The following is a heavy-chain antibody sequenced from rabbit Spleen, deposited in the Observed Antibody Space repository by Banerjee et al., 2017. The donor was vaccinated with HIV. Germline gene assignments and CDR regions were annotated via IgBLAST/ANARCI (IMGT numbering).Heavy chain of an antibody. Sequence: QEQLVESGGGLVKPEGSLKLSCTASGFSFSNKAVMCWVRQAPGKGLEWIACINAVTGKAVYASWAKGRYTFSKTSSTTVTLEMTSLTAADTATYFCARDLTGAIGWNFGLWGPGTLVTVS. CDR1: GFSFSNKAV. V-gene: IGHV1S45*01. CDR2: INAVTGKA. D-gene: IGHD7-1*01. CDR3: ARDLTGAIGWNFGL. J-gene: IGHJ4*01.